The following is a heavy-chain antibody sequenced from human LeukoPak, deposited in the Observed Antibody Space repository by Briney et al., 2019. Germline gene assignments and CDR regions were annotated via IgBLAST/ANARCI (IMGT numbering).Heavy chain of an antibody. CDR1: GFTFSSYS. CDR2: ISSSSSYI. D-gene: IGHD2-2*01. V-gene: IGHV3-21*01. Sequence: GGSLRLSCAASGFTFSSYSMNWVRQAPGKGLEWVSSISSSSSYIYYADSVKGRFTISRDNAKNLLYLQMNSLRAEDTAVYYCARATRGSSPWSFDYWGQGTLVTVSS. CDR3: ARATRGSSPWSFDY. J-gene: IGHJ4*02.